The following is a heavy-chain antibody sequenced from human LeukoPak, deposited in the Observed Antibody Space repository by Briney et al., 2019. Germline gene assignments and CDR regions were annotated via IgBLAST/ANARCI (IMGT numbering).Heavy chain of an antibody. Sequence: PSGTLSLTCAVSGGSISSSNWWSWVRQPPGKGLEWTGEIYHSGSTNYNPSFKSRVTISIDKSKNQFSLKLSSVTAADTAVYYCARGATTTTPRWYFDLWGRGTLVTVSS. J-gene: IGHJ2*01. V-gene: IGHV4-4*02. CDR3: ARGATTTTPRWYFDL. CDR1: GGSISSSNW. D-gene: IGHD4-17*01. CDR2: IYHSGST.